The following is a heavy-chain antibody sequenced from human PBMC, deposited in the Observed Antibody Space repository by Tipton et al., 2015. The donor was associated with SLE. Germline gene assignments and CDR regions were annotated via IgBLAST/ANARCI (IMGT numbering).Heavy chain of an antibody. CDR2: IYYSGST. D-gene: IGHD2-15*01. J-gene: IGHJ4*02. CDR1: GGSISSHY. Sequence: TLSLTCTVSGGSISSHYWSWIRQPPGKGLEWIGCIYYSGSTNYNPSLKSRVTISVDTSKNQFSLKLSSVTAADTAVYYCARGVRSLLYYFDYWGQGTLVTVSS. CDR3: ARGVRSLLYYFDY. V-gene: IGHV4-59*11.